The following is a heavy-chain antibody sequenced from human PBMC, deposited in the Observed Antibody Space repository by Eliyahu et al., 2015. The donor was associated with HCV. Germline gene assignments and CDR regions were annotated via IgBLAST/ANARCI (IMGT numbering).Heavy chain of an antibody. CDR1: GFXFSSYS. Sequence: EVQLVESGGGLVKPGGSLRLSCAASGFXFSSYSMNWVRQAPGKGLEWVSSISSSSSYIYYADSVKGRFTISRDNAKNSLYLQMNSLRAEDTAVYYCARVRGYYGSGSYDYWGQGTLVTVSS. CDR3: ARVRGYYGSGSYDY. V-gene: IGHV3-21*01. CDR2: ISSSSSYI. J-gene: IGHJ4*02. D-gene: IGHD3-10*01.